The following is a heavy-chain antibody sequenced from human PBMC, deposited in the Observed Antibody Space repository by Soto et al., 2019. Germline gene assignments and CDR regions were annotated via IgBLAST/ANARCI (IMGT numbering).Heavy chain of an antibody. CDR3: ARGEVDGSGYSGFDY. Sequence: QVQLQESGPGLVKPSETLSLTCTVSGGSVSSGSYYWSWIRQPPGKGLEWIGYIYYSGSTNYNPSLKSRVTISVDTSKNQFSLKLSSVTAADTAVYYCARGEVDGSGYSGFDYWGQGTLVTVSS. CDR2: IYYSGST. CDR1: GGSVSSGSYY. D-gene: IGHD3-22*01. V-gene: IGHV4-61*01. J-gene: IGHJ4*02.